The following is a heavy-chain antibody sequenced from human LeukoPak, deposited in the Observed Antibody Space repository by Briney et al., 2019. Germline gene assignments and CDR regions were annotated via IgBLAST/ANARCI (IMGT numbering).Heavy chain of an antibody. V-gene: IGHV3-48*01. CDR3: VRVKGSYFDY. J-gene: IGHJ4*02. D-gene: IGHD2-15*01. CDR2: ISSSGSAI. Sequence: GGSLRLSCAASGFPLSSYSINWVRQAPGKGLGWVSYISSSGSAIYYVDSVKGRFTVSRDNAKNSLFLQMNSPRAEDTAVYYCVRVKGSYFDYWGQGALVTVSS. CDR1: GFPLSSYS.